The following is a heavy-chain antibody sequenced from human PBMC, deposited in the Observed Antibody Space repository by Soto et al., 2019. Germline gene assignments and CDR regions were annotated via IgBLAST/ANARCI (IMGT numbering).Heavy chain of an antibody. Sequence: DSVKGRFTISRDDSKSTLYLQMNSLRPEDTAVYYCARDKIKGAPDYLDSSGQGTLVTVSS. J-gene: IGHJ4*02. D-gene: IGHD1-26*01. V-gene: IGHV3-30*01. CDR3: ARDKIKGAPDYLDS.